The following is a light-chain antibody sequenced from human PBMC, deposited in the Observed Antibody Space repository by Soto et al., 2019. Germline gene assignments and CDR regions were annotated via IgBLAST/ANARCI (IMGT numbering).Light chain of an antibody. CDR3: AARDDSLTGRVV. Sequence: QSVLTQPPSASGTPGQRVTISCFGSGSNIGSNTVNWYQQLPGTAPELLIYSNNQRPSGVPDRFSGSKSGTSASLAISGLQSEDEADYHCAARDDSLTGRVVFGGGTKVTVL. J-gene: IGLJ2*01. CDR2: SNN. V-gene: IGLV1-44*01. CDR1: GSNIGSNT.